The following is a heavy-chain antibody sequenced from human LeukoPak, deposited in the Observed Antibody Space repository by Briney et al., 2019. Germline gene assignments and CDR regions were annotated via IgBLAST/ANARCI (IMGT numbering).Heavy chain of an antibody. J-gene: IGHJ4*02. CDR3: ARDYADYVGYFFFDY. CDR1: GFTFNNYA. V-gene: IGHV3-23*01. D-gene: IGHD4-17*01. CDR2: ISGGGETT. Sequence: GGSLRLSCAASGFTFNNYAMNWVRQAPGKGLEWVSSISGGGETTYYADSAKGRFTISRDNSQNTLYLQMNSLRAEDTAVYYCARDYADYVGYFFFDYWGQGTLVSVSS.